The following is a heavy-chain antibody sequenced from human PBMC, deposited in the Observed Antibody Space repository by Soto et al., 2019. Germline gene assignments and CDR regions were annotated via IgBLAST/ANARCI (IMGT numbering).Heavy chain of an antibody. Sequence: GGSLRLSCAASGFTFSSYSMNWVRQAPGKGLEWVSSISSSSSYIYYADSVKGRFTISRDNAKNSLYLQMNSLRAEDTAVYYCARDRAAYYGSGAFDYWGQGTLVTVSS. D-gene: IGHD3-10*01. CDR3: ARDRAAYYGSGAFDY. CDR2: ISSSSSYI. CDR1: GFTFSSYS. J-gene: IGHJ4*02. V-gene: IGHV3-21*01.